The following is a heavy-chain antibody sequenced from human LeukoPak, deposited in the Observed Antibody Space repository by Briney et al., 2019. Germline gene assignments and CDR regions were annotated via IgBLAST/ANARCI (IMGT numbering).Heavy chain of an antibody. CDR3: AKDSKIVGATFRSYHYMDV. J-gene: IGHJ6*03. CDR2: IRGSGDRT. Sequence: PGGSLRLSCAASGFTLSSYAMSWVRQAPGKGLEWVSAIRGSGDRTHYADSVKGRFTISRDNSKNTLYLQMNSLRAEDTAVYYCAKDSKIVGATFRSYHYMDVWGKGTAVTVSS. D-gene: IGHD1-26*01. CDR1: GFTLSSYA. V-gene: IGHV3-23*01.